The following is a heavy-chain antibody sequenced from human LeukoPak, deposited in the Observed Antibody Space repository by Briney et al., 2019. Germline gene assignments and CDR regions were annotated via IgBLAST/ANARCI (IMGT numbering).Heavy chain of an antibody. CDR3: ARDGGYSSSWYGY. J-gene: IGHJ4*02. CDR1: GGTFSSYA. CDR2: IIPIFGTA. V-gene: IGHV1-69*06. D-gene: IGHD6-13*01. Sequence: SVKVSCKASGGTFSSYAISWMRQAPGQGLEWMGGIIPIFGTANYAQKSQGRVTITADKSTSTAYMELSSLRSEDTAVYYCARDGGYSSSWYGYWGQGTLVTVSS.